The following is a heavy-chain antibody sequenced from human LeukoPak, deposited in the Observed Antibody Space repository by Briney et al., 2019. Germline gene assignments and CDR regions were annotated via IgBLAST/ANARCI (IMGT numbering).Heavy chain of an antibody. V-gene: IGHV4-59*08. CDR1: GGSISSYY. J-gene: IGHJ5*02. Sequence: PSETLSLTCTVSGGSISSYYWSWIRQPPGKGLEWIGYIYYSGSTNYNPSLKSRVTISVDTSKNQFSLKLSSVTAADTAVYYCARHVGAYYDFWSGYNWFDPWGQGTLVTASS. D-gene: IGHD3-3*01. CDR3: ARHVGAYYDFWSGYNWFDP. CDR2: IYYSGST.